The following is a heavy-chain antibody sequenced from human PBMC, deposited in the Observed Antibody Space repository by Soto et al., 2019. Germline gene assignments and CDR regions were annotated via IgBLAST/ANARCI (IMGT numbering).Heavy chain of an antibody. Sequence: SVKVSCKASGSTFTSYYMHWVRQAPGQGLEWMGIINPSGGSTSYAKQFQGRVTMTRDTSTSTVYMELSSLRSEDTAVYYCARVGHYDFWSGYYPSYFDYWGEGTLVTVSS. V-gene: IGHV1-46*01. D-gene: IGHD3-3*01. CDR3: ARVGHYDFWSGYYPSYFDY. J-gene: IGHJ4*02. CDR1: GSTFTSYY. CDR2: INPSGGST.